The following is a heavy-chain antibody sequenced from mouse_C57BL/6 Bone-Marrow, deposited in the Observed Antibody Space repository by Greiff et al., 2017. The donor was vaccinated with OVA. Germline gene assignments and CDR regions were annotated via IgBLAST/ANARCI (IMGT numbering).Heavy chain of an antibody. V-gene: IGHV8-8*01. CDR3: ARIFERGLFDD. CDR2: IWWDDAK. J-gene: IGHJ2*01. D-gene: IGHD3-1*01. Sequence: ESGPGILQPSQTLSLTCSFSGFSLSTFGMGVGWIRQPPGKGLEWLAHIWWDDAKYYNPALQSRLTISTDTSKNQVFLKIANVDTADTATYYCARIFERGLFDDWGKGTTLTVSS. CDR1: GFSLSTFGMG.